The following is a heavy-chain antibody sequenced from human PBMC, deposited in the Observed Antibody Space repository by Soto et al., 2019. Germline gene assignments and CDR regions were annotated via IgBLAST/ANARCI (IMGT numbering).Heavy chain of an antibody. J-gene: IGHJ4*02. V-gene: IGHV4-59*08. CDR3: ATGVATTEWDS. CDR2: VFYSGHS. Sequence: QVQLQESGPGLVKPSETLSLTCTVSGGSISSNYWSWIRQPPGKGLEWIAYVFYSGHSDYNPSLKSRVTISVDPSKNQFSLKMSSVTAADTAVYYCATGVATTEWDSWGQGTLVTVSS. D-gene: IGHD5-12*01. CDR1: GGSISSNY.